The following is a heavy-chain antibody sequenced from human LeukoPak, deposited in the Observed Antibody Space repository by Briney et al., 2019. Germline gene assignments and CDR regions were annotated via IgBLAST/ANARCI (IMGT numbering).Heavy chain of an antibody. J-gene: IGHJ6*02. V-gene: IGHV3-43D*03. CDR2: ISWDGGST. CDR3: AKELTNPPMVRGISGMDV. D-gene: IGHD3-10*01. CDR1: GFTFDDYA. Sequence: GGSLRLSCAASGFTFDDYAMHWVRQAPGKGLEWVSLISWDGGSTYYADSVKGRFTISRDNSKNSLYLQMNSLRAEDTALYYCAKELTNPPMVRGISGMDVWGQGTTVTVSS.